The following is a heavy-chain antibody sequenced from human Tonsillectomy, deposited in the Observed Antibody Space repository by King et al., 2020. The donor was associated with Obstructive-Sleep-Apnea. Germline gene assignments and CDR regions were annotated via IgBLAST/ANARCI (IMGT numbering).Heavy chain of an antibody. CDR1: DGSISSYY. CDR2: IYYSGST. V-gene: IGHV4-59*01. D-gene: IGHD2-8*01. CDR3: ARDLNGVFDY. J-gene: IGHJ4*02. Sequence: LQLQESGPGLVKPSETLSLTCTVSDGSISSYYWSWIRQPPGKGLEWIGYIYYSGSTNYNPSLKSRVTISVDTSKNQFSLKLSSVTAADTAVYYCARDLNGVFDYWGQGTLVTVSS.